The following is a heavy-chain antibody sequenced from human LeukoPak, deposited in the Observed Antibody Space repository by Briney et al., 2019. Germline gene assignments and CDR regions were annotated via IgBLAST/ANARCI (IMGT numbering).Heavy chain of an antibody. V-gene: IGHV4-34*01. Sequence: SETLSLTCAVYGGSFSGYYWSWIRQPPEKGLEWIGEINHSGSTNYNPSLKSRVTISVDTSKNQFSLKLSSVTAADTAVYYCARDLLSFDYWGQGTLVTVSS. CDR3: ARDLLSFDY. J-gene: IGHJ4*02. CDR1: GGSFSGYY. CDR2: INHSGST. D-gene: IGHD3-10*01.